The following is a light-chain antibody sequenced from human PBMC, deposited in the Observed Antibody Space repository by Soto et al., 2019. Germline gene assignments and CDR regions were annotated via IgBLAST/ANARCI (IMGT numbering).Light chain of an antibody. Sequence: QSALAQPASVSGSPGQSITISCTGNSSDICGYNYVSWYQQHPGKAPKLMIYDVSNRPSGVSNRFSGSKSGNTASLTISGLQAEDEADYYCSSYTSSSPYVFGTGTKVTVL. V-gene: IGLV2-14*01. CDR2: DVS. CDR3: SSYTSSSPYV. CDR1: SSDICGYNY. J-gene: IGLJ1*01.